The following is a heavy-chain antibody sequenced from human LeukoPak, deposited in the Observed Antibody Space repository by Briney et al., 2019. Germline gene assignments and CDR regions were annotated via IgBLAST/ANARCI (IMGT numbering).Heavy chain of an antibody. D-gene: IGHD7-27*01. CDR2: TSSSSSYI. V-gene: IGHV3-21*01. CDR3: ARIESNWAFDY. Sequence: PGGSLRLSCAASGFTSSTYNMNWVRQAPGKGLEWVSYTSSSSSYIYSADSVKGRFTISRDDAKNSLYLQMNSLRVEDTAIYYCARIESNWAFDYWGQGTLVTVSA. CDR1: GFTSSTYN. J-gene: IGHJ4*02.